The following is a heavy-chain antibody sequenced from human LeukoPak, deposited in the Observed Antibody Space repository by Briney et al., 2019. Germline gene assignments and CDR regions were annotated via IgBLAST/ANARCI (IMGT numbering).Heavy chain of an antibody. CDR2: IRSKANSYAT. CDR3: TRGMIVVSDDAFDI. J-gene: IGHJ3*02. V-gene: IGHV3-73*01. Sequence: QPGGSLRLSCAASGFTFSGSAMHWVRQASGKGLEWVGRIRSKANSYATAYAASVKGRFTISRDDSKNTAYLQMNSLKTEDTAVYYCTRGMIVVSDDAFDIWGQGTMVTVSS. D-gene: IGHD3-22*01. CDR1: GFTFSGSA.